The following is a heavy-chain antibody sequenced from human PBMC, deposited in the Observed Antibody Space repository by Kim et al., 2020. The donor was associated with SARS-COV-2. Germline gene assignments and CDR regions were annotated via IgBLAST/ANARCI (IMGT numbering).Heavy chain of an antibody. CDR3: ARDGDPLGFDY. J-gene: IGHJ4*02. CDR1: GFTFSDYY. V-gene: IGHV3-11*05. CDR2: ISSTGSYT. Sequence: GGSLRLSCAASGFTFSDYYMSWIRQAPGKGLEWVSYISSTGSYTNCADSVRGRFTISRDNAKNSLFLQMNSLRAEDTAVYYCARDGDPLGFDYWGQGTLV. D-gene: IGHD7-27*01.